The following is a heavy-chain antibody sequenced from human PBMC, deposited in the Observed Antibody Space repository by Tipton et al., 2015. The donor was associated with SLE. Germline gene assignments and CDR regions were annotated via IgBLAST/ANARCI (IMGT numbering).Heavy chain of an antibody. CDR2: IYYSGST. J-gene: IGHJ4*02. V-gene: IGHV4-31*02. CDR1: GGSISSSSYY. Sequence: LRLSCTVSGGSISSSSYYWGWIRQHPGKGLEWIGYIYYSGSTYYNPSLKSRVTISVDTSKNQFSLKLSSVTAADTAVYYCARVWVRGVIPYYFDYWGQGTLVTVSS. CDR3: ARVWVRGVIPYYFDY. D-gene: IGHD3-10*01.